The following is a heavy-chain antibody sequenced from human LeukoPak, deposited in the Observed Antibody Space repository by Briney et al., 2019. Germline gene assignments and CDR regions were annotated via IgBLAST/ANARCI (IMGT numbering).Heavy chain of an antibody. D-gene: IGHD5-24*01. Sequence: GASVKVSRKASGCTFTSYAISWVRQAPGHGLEWRGWIIPIFGTANYAQKFQGTVTLTTDESTSTAYMDLSSLRSEDPAVSVFARGLEMATTDAFGIWGRGTMVTVTS. V-gene: IGHV1-69*05. J-gene: IGHJ3*02. CDR2: IIPIFGTA. CDR1: GCTFTSYA. CDR3: ARGLEMATTDAFGI.